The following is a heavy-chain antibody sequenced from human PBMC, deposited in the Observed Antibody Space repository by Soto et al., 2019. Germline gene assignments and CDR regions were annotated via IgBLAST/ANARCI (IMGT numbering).Heavy chain of an antibody. CDR1: GGSFSGYY. V-gene: IGHV4-34*01. Sequence: SETLSLTCAVYGGSFSGYYWSWIRQPPGKGLEWIGEINHSGSTNYNPSLKSRVTISVDTSKDQFSLKLSSVTAADTAVYYCARGLGITMIVVADDAFDIWGQGTMVTVSS. J-gene: IGHJ3*02. CDR2: INHSGST. D-gene: IGHD3-22*01. CDR3: ARGLGITMIVVADDAFDI.